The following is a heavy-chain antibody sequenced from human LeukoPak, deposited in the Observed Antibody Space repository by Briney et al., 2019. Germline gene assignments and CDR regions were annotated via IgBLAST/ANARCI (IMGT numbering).Heavy chain of an antibody. CDR2: IGGSDGRT. D-gene: IGHD3-22*01. V-gene: IGHV3-23*01. CDR1: GFTFSTYA. Sequence: GGSLRLSCAASGFTFSTYAMSWVRQAPGKGLEWVSLIGGSDGRTRYADSVKGRFTISRDNSKSTLYLEMNSLRAEDTAVYYCAKDSSSYDWGYMDVWGKGTTVTISS. J-gene: IGHJ6*03. CDR3: AKDSSSYDWGYMDV.